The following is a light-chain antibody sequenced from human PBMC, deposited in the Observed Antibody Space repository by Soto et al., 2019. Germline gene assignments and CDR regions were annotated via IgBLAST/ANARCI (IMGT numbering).Light chain of an antibody. CDR2: DVS. Sequence: PVLTQLGSGCGSHGRTRNISYKKKRNKIDGNNYVSWYQHHPGKAPKLIIYDVSNRPSGVSNPFSGSKSGNTASLTISGLLPDDGADYYCSSFTTTNTRQIVFGPVTTVTVL. CDR3: SSFTTTNTRQIV. V-gene: IGLV2-14*03. CDR1: RNKIDGNNY. J-gene: IGLJ1*01.